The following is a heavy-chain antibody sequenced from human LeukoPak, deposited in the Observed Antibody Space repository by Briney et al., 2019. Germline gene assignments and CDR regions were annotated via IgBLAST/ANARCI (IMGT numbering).Heavy chain of an antibody. V-gene: IGHV4-34*01. CDR2: INHSGST. J-gene: IGHJ6*03. CDR1: GGSFSGYY. Sequence: PSETLSLTCAVYGGSFSGYYWSWIRQPPGKGLEWIGEINHSGSTNYNPSLKSRVTISVDTSKNQFSLKLSSVTAADTAVYYCARVIGYDYYYYYYYYVDVWGKGTTVTVSS. CDR3: ARVIGYDYYYYYYYYVDV. D-gene: IGHD5-12*01.